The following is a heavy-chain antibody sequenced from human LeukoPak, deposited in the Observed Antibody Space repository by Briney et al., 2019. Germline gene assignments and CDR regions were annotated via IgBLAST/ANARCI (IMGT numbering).Heavy chain of an antibody. CDR1: GGSISSYY. D-gene: IGHD1-14*01. V-gene: IGHV4-59*01. CDR2: IYYSGST. CDR3: ARGGGGPLRKPYYFDY. J-gene: IGHJ4*02. Sequence: SETLSLTCTVSGGSISSYYWSWIRQPPGKGLEWIGYIYYSGSTNYNPSLKSRVTISVDTSKNQFSLKLSSVTAADTAVYYCARGGGGPLRKPYYFDYWGQGTLVTVSS.